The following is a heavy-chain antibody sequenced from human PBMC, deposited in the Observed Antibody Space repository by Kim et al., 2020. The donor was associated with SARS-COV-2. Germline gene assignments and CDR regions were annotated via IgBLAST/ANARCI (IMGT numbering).Heavy chain of an antibody. J-gene: IGHJ4*02. D-gene: IGHD5-12*01. V-gene: IGHV3-23*01. CDR2: ISGSDGST. Sequence: GGSLRLSCAASGFKFSSYAMTWVRQAPGKGLEWVSVISGSDGSTYYADSVKGRFTISRDNSKNTLYLQMNSLRAEDTAVYFCANGCRDGYNYVVYWGQGTLVTVSS. CDR1: GFKFSSYA. CDR3: ANGCRDGYNYVVY.